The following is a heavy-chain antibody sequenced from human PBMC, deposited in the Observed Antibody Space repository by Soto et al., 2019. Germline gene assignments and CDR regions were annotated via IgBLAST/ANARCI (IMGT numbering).Heavy chain of an antibody. J-gene: IGHJ6*03. D-gene: IGHD2-2*01. V-gene: IGHV3-33*01. Sequence: GGSLRLSCKASGFTFNNYGMHWVRQAPVNGLEWVALIWYDGSNKYYADSVRGRFTISRDDSKNTLFLQMTSLSAEDTSVYYCARDRSIVKPAASPDSGYMDVWGKGTTVTVSS. CDR1: GFTFNNYG. CDR2: IWYDGSNK. CDR3: ARDRSIVKPAASPDSGYMDV.